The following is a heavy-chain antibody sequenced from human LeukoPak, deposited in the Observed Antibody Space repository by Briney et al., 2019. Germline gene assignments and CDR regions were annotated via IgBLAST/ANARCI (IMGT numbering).Heavy chain of an antibody. Sequence: AETLSLTCAVSGGSISSSRFFWAWIRQPPGKGREWVVNINFSGTTYYNPSLKSRVTLSVNPSKNQFSLRLSSVTAADRAVYYCARRMKLAAKGDAFDIWGQGTMVTVSS. CDR1: GGSISSSRFF. J-gene: IGHJ3*02. CDR2: INFSGTT. CDR3: ARRMKLAAKGDAFDI. D-gene: IGHD2-15*01. V-gene: IGHV4-39*07.